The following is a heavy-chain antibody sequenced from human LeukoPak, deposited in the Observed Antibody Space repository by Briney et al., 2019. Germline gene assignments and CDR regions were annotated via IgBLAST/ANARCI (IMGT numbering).Heavy chain of an antibody. J-gene: IGHJ4*02. CDR1: GGSISSYY. Sequence: SETLSLTCTVSGGSISSYYWSWIRQPPGKGLEWIGYIYYSGSTNYNPSLKSRVTISVDTSKNQFSLKLSSVTAADTAVYYCARRVEYCSGGSCYPYFDYWGRGTLVTVSS. V-gene: IGHV4-59*08. D-gene: IGHD2-15*01. CDR2: IYYSGST. CDR3: ARRVEYCSGGSCYPYFDY.